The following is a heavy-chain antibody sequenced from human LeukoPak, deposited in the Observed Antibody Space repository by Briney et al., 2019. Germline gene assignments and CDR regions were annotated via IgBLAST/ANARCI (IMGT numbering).Heavy chain of an antibody. Sequence: GGSLRLSCLASGFTFSDYYMNWIRYTPGKGLEWISYISTSGTTISYADSVKGRFTISRDNSKNTLYLQMNSLRAEDTAVYYCAILTVTTAYWGQGTLVTVSS. V-gene: IGHV3-11*01. D-gene: IGHD4-17*01. CDR1: GFTFSDYY. CDR2: ISTSGTTI. J-gene: IGHJ4*02. CDR3: AILTVTTAY.